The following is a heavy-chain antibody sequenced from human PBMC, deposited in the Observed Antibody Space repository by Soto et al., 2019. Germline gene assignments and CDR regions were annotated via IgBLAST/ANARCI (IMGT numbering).Heavy chain of an antibody. J-gene: IGHJ6*02. CDR1: GFTVSSNY. CDR3: ARRSQLWPTGSLYYYGMDV. D-gene: IGHD5-18*01. CDR2: IYSGGST. V-gene: IGHV3-66*04. Sequence: PGGSLRLSCAASGFTVSSNYMSWVRQAPGKGLEWVSVIYSGGSTYYADSVKGRFTISRDNSKNTLYLQMNSLRAEDTAVYYCARRSQLWPTGSLYYYGMDVWGQGTTVTVSS.